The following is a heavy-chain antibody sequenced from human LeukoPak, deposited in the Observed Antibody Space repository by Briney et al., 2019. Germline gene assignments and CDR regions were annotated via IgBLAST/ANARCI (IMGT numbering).Heavy chain of an antibody. J-gene: IGHJ4*02. V-gene: IGHV1-2*02. CDR2: INPNSGGT. Sequence: ASVKVSCKASGYTFTGYYMHWVRQAPGQGLEWMGWINPNSGGTDCAQKFQGRVTMTRDTSISTAYMELSRLRSDDTAVYYCARVKPPYSSGWLSYWGQGTLVTVSS. CDR1: GYTFTGYY. D-gene: IGHD6-19*01. CDR3: ARVKPPYSSGWLSY.